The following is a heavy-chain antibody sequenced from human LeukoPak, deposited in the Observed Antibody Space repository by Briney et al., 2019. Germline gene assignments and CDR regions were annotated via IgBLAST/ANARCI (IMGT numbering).Heavy chain of an antibody. Sequence: PGGSLRLSCAASGFTFGSYAMNWVRQAPGRGLEWVSSLPSGGGPSYADSVKGRFTVSRDNSKNTLYLQMNSLRADDTAVYYCAKTITPFTTNWDNSPGAFGVWGQGTGVTVSS. CDR3: AKTITPFTTNWDNSPGAFGV. CDR2: LPSGGGP. V-gene: IGHV3-23*01. CDR1: GFTFGSYA. D-gene: IGHD1-1*01. J-gene: IGHJ3*01.